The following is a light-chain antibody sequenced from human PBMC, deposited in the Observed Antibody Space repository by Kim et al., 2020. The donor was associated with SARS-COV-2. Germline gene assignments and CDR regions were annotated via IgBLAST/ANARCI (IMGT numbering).Light chain of an antibody. CDR3: QQYGSSPHT. CDR1: HSGSMTY. J-gene: IGKJ2*01. V-gene: IGKV3-20*01. CDR2: GAV. Sequence: FPPVERPTLSCRAMHSGSMTYLSWYQLKPGQAPRLLIYGAVTRAPGIPARFSGSGSGTAFTLTITRLEPEDSAVYFCQQYGSSPHTFGQGTKLEIK.